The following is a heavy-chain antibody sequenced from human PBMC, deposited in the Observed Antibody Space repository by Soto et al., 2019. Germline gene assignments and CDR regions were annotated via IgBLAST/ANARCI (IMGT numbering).Heavy chain of an antibody. Sequence: QVQLVQSGAEVKKPGSSVKVSCKASGGTFSNYAISWVRQAPGQGLEWMGGITPIFATANYAQKFQGRVTITADESTSTAYMELSSLRSEDTAVYYCARGGVVRNTRWFDPWGQGTLVTVSS. V-gene: IGHV1-69*01. J-gene: IGHJ5*02. CDR2: ITPIFATA. D-gene: IGHD3-3*01. CDR3: ARGGVVRNTRWFDP. CDR1: GGTFSNYA.